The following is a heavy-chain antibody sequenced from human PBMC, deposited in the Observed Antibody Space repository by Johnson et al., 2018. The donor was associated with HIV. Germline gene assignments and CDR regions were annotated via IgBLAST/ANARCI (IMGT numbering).Heavy chain of an antibody. V-gene: IGHV3-11*01. Sequence: QVQLVESGGGVVRPGGSLRLSCAASGFTFSDYYMSWIRQAPGNGLEWVSYISSSGSTIYYADSVKGRFTISRDNAKNSLYLQMNSLRVEDTAEYYCTSIPPPKLDGAFDIWGKGTMVTVSS. CDR1: GFTFSDYY. D-gene: IGHD5-24*01. J-gene: IGHJ3*02. CDR2: ISSSGSTI. CDR3: TSIPPPKLDGAFDI.